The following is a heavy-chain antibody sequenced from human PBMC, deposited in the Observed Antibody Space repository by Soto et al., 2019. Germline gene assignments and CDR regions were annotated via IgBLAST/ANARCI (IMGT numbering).Heavy chain of an antibody. V-gene: IGHV3-7*01. D-gene: IGHD2-2*01. J-gene: IGHJ6*02. CDR1: GFTFSSYW. Sequence: PGGSLRLSCAASGFTFSSYWMSWVRQAPGKGLEWVANIKQDGSEKYYVDSVKGRFTISRDNAKNSLYLQMNSLRAEDTAVYYCARAPPWPSYCGVVAPAAIHYYYGMDVWGQGTTVTVSS. CDR3: ARAPPWPSYCGVVAPAAIHYYYGMDV. CDR2: IKQDGSEK.